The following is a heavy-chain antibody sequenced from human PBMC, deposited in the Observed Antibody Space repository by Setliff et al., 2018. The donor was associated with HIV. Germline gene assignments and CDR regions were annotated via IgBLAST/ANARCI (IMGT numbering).Heavy chain of an antibody. J-gene: IGHJ6*02. CDR1: GGSTSGYY. CDR2: IYYSGST. Sequence: PSETLSLTCNVSGGSTSGYYWSWVRQPPGKGLEWIGYIYYSGSTNYNPSLRSRVTISVDTSKNQVSLRLTSVTSADTALYYCARESQQYYDILTGFNYYYGMDVWGRGITVTVSS. D-gene: IGHD3-9*01. CDR3: ARESQQYYDILTGFNYYYGMDV. V-gene: IGHV4-59*01.